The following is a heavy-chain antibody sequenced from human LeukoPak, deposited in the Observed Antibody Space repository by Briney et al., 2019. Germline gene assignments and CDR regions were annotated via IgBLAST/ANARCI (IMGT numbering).Heavy chain of an antibody. J-gene: IGHJ5*02. Sequence: SETLSLTCTVSGGSISDYYWSWIRQPAGKGLEWIGRIYTNGNSNYNPSLKGRVTMSVDTSKSQVSLKLNSVTAADTALYYCARGKEYYDSWSCHYTEGWFDPWGQGTLVTVSS. CDR3: ARGKEYYDSWSCHYTEGWFDP. CDR2: IYTNGNS. V-gene: IGHV4-4*07. CDR1: GGSISDYY. D-gene: IGHD3-3*01.